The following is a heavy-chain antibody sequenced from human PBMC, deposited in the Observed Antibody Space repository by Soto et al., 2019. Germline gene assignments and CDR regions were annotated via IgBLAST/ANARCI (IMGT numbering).Heavy chain of an antibody. D-gene: IGHD5-12*01. V-gene: IGHV1-46*01. CDR1: GYSFITSYH. J-gene: IGHJ3*02. Sequence: ASVKVSCKASGYSFITSYHMHWVRQAPGQGLEWMGIINPTGSMTRYSQKFQGRLTMSRDTSTATDYMELSNLTSEDTAVYFCARDTGYDHDAFDIWGQGTRVTVSS. CDR2: INPTGSMT. CDR3: ARDTGYDHDAFDI.